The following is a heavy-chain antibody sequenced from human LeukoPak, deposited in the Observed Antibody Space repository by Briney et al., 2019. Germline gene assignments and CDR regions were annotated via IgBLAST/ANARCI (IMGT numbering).Heavy chain of an antibody. CDR3: ARASSGSGSYYKPPDYYYMDV. CDR1: GGSISSSSYY. J-gene: IGHJ6*03. D-gene: IGHD3-10*01. V-gene: IGHV4-61*02. CDR2: IYTSGST. Sequence: SETLSLTCTVSGGSISSSSYYWSWIRQPAGKGLEWIGRIYTSGSTNYNPSLKSRVTMSVDTSKNQFSLKLSSVTAADTAVYYCARASSGSGSYYKPPDYYYMDVWGKGTTVTISS.